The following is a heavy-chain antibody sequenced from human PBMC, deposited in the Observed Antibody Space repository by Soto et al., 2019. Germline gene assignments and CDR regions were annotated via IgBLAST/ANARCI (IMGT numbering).Heavy chain of an antibody. J-gene: IGHJ2*01. CDR1: GGTFSSYA. CDR3: ARERWIAVAGNWYFDL. Sequence: QVQLVQSGAEVKKPGSSVKVSCKASGGTFSSYAISWVRQAPGQGLEWMGGIIPIFGTANYAQKFQGRVTITADHSTSTAYMELSSLRSEDTAVYYCARERWIAVAGNWYFDLWGRGTLVTVSS. CDR2: IIPIFGTA. D-gene: IGHD6-19*01. V-gene: IGHV1-69*01.